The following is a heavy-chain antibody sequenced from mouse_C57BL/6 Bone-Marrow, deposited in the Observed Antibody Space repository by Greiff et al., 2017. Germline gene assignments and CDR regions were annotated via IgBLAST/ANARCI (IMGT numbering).Heavy chain of an antibody. CDR2: ISNLAYSI. D-gene: IGHD1-1*01. J-gene: IGHJ3*01. CDR1: GFTFSHYG. Sequence: DVKLVESGGGFVQPGGSLKLSCAASGFTFSHYGMAWVRQAPRKGPEWVAFISNLAYSIYYADTVTGRFTISSENAKNTLYLEMSSLRSEDTASYYCASFYYYGSSYGGFAYWGQGTLVTVSA. V-gene: IGHV5-15*01. CDR3: ASFYYYGSSYGGFAY.